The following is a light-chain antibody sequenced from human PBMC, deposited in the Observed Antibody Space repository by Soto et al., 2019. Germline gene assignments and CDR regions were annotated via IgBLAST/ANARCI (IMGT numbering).Light chain of an antibody. Sequence: DIRMTQSPSSFSASTGDRVTITCRASQGISTSLAWYQQKPGAAPKLLMYTASSLQDGVPSRFSGSGSGTDFTLTISSLRPEDFATYYCQHSKTNSLPITFGQGTRLEI. CDR1: QGISTS. V-gene: IGKV1-12*01. CDR2: TAS. CDR3: QHSKTNSLPIT. J-gene: IGKJ5*01.